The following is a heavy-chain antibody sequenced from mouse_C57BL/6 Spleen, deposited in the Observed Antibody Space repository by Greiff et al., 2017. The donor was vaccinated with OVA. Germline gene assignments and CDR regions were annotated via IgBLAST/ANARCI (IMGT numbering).Heavy chain of an antibody. V-gene: IGHV1-20*01. J-gene: IGHJ4*01. D-gene: IGHD2-4*01. Sequence: EVKLQESGPELVKPGDSVKISCKASGYSFTGYFMNWVMQSHGKSLEWIGRINPYNGDTFYNQKFKGKATLTVDKSSSTAHMELRSLTSEDSAVYYCARDDYDRGDYWGQGTSVTVSS. CDR3: ARDDYDRGDY. CDR2: INPYNGDT. CDR1: GYSFTGYF.